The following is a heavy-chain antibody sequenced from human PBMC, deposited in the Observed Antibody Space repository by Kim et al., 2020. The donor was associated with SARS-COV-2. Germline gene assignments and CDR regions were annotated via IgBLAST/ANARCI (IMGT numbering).Heavy chain of an antibody. Sequence: GGSLRLSCAASGFTFNTYAMDWVRQAPGKGLERVAVISYDGTQEHYADSVKGRFTISRDNSKNTLYMQMNSLRADDTAVYFCARGLGNSAWYAGFDHCVQGTLVTVSA. CDR1: GFTFNTYA. CDR2: ISYDGTQE. J-gene: IGHJ4*02. D-gene: IGHD6-19*01. CDR3: ARGLGNSAWYAGFDH. V-gene: IGHV3-30*04.